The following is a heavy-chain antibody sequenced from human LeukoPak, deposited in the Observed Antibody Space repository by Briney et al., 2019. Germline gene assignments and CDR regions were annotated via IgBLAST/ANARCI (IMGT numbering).Heavy chain of an antibody. CDR1: GYTFTSYD. CDR3: ARDSSSSWYEGFDP. D-gene: IGHD6-13*01. J-gene: IGHJ5*02. Sequence: ASVKVSCKASGYTFTSYDINWVRQATGQGLEWMGWMNPNSGGTNYAQKFQGRVTMTRDTSISTAYMVLSRLRSDDTAVYYCARDSSSSWYEGFDPWGQGTLVTVSS. CDR2: MNPNSGGT. V-gene: IGHV1-2*02.